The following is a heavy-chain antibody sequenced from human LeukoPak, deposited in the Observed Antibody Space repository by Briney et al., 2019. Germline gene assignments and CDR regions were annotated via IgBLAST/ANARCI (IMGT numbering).Heavy chain of an antibody. CDR1: EFSVGSNY. J-gene: IGHJ6*03. CDR3: ARSELGYNYHYMDV. V-gene: IGHV3-66*01. Sequence: QTGGSLRLSCAASEFSVGSNYMTWVRQAPGKGLEWVSLIYSGGSTYYADSVKGRFTISRDNSKNTLYLQMNSLRAEDTAVYYCARSELGYNYHYMDVWGKGTTVTVSS. D-gene: IGHD7-27*01. CDR2: IYSGGST.